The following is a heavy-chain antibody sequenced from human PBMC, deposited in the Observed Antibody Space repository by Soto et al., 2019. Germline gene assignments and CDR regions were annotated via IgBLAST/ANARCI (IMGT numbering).Heavy chain of an antibody. D-gene: IGHD6-13*01. CDR2: INWNSGSI. CDR1: GFTFDDYA. Sequence: EVQLVESGGGLVQPGRSLRLSCAASGFTFDDYAMHWVRQVPGKGLEWVSGINWNSGSIGDGDSVKGRFAISRDNAKNSLHLPMNSLSAEDTAFYYSLKDESINWYSGHFRHWGQGTLVTVSS. V-gene: IGHV3-9*01. J-gene: IGHJ1*01. CDR3: LKDESINWYSGHFRH.